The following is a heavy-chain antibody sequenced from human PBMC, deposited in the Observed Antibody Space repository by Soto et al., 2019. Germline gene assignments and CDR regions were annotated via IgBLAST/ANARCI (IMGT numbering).Heavy chain of an antibody. CDR3: ARIKFYYDSIAPVHY. Sequence: ASVKVSCKTSGYTFTGYYMHWVRQAPGQGLEWMGWINPNNGDTNYAQNFQGRVTMTRDTSISTASMELSRLRSDDTAVYSCARIKFYYDSIAPVHYWGRGPVVPV. V-gene: IGHV1-2*02. CDR1: GYTFTGYY. CDR2: INPNNGDT. D-gene: IGHD3-22*01. J-gene: IGHJ4*02.